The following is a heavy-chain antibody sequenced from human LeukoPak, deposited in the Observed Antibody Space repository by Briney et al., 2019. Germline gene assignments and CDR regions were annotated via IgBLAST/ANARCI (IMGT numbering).Heavy chain of an antibody. D-gene: IGHD5-24*01. V-gene: IGHV1-2*02. CDR2: INPNSGGT. CDR1: GYTLTGYY. CDR3: ARDLVEMATIFDY. Sequence: AASVKVSCKASGYTLTGYYMHWVRQAPGQGLEWMGWINPNSGGTNYAQKFQGRATMTRDTSISTAYMELSRLRSDDTAVYYCARDLVEMATIFDYWGQGTLVTVSS. J-gene: IGHJ4*02.